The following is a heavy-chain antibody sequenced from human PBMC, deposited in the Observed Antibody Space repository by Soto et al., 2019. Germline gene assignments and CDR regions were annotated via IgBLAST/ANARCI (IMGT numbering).Heavy chain of an antibody. D-gene: IGHD3-10*01. Sequence: SETLSLTGAVSGDSNHGSHWWNWVRQPPEKGLEWIGQISHSGSTTYNPSLTSRVTISIDTSKNQVSLNLTSVTSADTAVYYCARDQDLGYWGQGTLVTVSS. CDR2: ISHSGST. J-gene: IGHJ4*02. CDR1: GDSNHGSHW. CDR3: ARDQDLGY. V-gene: IGHV4-4*02.